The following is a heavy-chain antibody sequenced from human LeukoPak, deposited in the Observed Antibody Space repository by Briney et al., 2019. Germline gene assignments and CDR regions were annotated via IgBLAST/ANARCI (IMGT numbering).Heavy chain of an antibody. CDR1: GGSFSGYY. Sequence: SETLSLTCAVYGGSFSGYYWSWIRQPPGKGLEWIGEINHSGSTNYNPSLKSRVTISVDTSKNQFSLKLSSVTAADTAVYYCARLTLLYSSGWYFDYWGQGTLVTVSS. CDR2: INHSGST. CDR3: ARLTLLYSSGWYFDY. D-gene: IGHD6-19*01. J-gene: IGHJ4*02. V-gene: IGHV4-34*01.